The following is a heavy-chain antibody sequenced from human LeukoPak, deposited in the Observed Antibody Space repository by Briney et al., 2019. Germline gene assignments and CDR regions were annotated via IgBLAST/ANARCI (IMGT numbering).Heavy chain of an antibody. Sequence: GRSLRLSCAASGFTFSSYGMHWVRQAPGKGLEWVAVISYDGSNKYYADSVKGRFTISRDNSKNTLYLQMNSLRAEDTAVYYCARRLYPYAFDIWGQGTMVTVSS. CDR2: ISYDGSNK. D-gene: IGHD2-8*01. CDR3: ARRLYPYAFDI. V-gene: IGHV3-30*03. CDR1: GFTFSSYG. J-gene: IGHJ3*02.